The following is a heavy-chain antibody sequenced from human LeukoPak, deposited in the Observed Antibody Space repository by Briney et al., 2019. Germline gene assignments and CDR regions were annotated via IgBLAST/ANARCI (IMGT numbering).Heavy chain of an antibody. J-gene: IGHJ5*02. V-gene: IGHV3-21*01. CDR1: GFTFSCYS. CDR2: ISSSSSYI. CDR3: ARDHRFLPWFDP. Sequence: GGSLRLSCAASGFTFSCYSMNWVRQAPGKWLEWVSSISSSSSYIYYADSVKGRFTISRDNAKNSLYLQMNSLRAEDTAVYYCARDHRFLPWFDPWGQGTLVTVSS. D-gene: IGHD3-10*01.